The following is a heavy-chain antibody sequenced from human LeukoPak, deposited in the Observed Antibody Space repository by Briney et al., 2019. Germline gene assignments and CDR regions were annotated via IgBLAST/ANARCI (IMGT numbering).Heavy chain of an antibody. V-gene: IGHV4-30-4*01. CDR2: IYYSGST. D-gene: IGHD5-18*01. Sequence: SETLSLTCTVSGGSTSSGDYYWSWIRQPPGKGLEWIGYIYYSGSTYYNPSLKSRVTISVDTSKNQFSLKLSSVTAADTAVYYCARVIVRGYSYGYGPDYFDYWGQGTLVTVSS. CDR3: ARVIVRGYSYGYGPDYFDY. CDR1: GGSTSSGDYY. J-gene: IGHJ4*02.